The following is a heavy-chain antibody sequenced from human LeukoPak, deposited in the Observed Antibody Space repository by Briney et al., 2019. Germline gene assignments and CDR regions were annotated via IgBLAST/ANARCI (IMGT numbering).Heavy chain of an antibody. CDR2: IYTSGST. V-gene: IGHV4-61*02. Sequence: SETLSLTCTVSGGSISSGSYYWSWIRQPAGKGLEWIGRIYTSGSTNYNPSLKSRVTISVDTSKNQFSLKLSSVTAADTAVYYCARAPEGGAAVLEGWGQGTLVTVSS. D-gene: IGHD3-3*01. J-gene: IGHJ4*02. CDR1: GGSISSGSYY. CDR3: ARAPEGGAAVLEG.